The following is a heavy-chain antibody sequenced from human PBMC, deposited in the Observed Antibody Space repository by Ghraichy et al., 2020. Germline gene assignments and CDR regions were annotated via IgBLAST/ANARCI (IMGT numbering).Heavy chain of an antibody. V-gene: IGHV3-23*01. J-gene: IGHJ4*02. D-gene: IGHD3-22*01. CDR3: AKPVYYYDSSGFEN. CDR1: GFTFSSYA. Sequence: GGSLRLSCAASGFTFSSYAMSWVRKAPGKGLEWVSAISGSGGTTYYADPVKGRFTISRENSKNTLYLQMNSLRAEDTAVYYCAKPVYYYDSSGFENWGQGTLVTVSS. CDR2: ISGSGGTT.